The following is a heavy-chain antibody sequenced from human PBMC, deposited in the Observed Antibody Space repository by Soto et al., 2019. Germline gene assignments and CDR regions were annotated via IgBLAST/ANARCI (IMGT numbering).Heavy chain of an antibody. CDR2: IIPIFGRA. J-gene: IGHJ6*02. CDR1: GGTFTSYA. D-gene: IGHD6-13*01. V-gene: IGHV1-69*13. CDR3: ASAPRWGQAGAKDAKEYYYGWDV. Sequence: SVKVSCKASGGTFTSYAIHWVRQAPGQGLEWMGGIIPIFGRANYAQKFQGRVTITADASTSTAYMELSSLRSEDTAVYYCASAPRWGQAGAKDAKEYYYGWDVWGQGTTVTLSS.